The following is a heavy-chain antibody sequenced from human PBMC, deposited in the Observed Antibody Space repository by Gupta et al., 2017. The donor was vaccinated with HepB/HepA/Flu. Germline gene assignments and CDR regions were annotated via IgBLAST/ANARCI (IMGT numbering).Heavy chain of an antibody. CDR2: ISYSGTN. J-gene: IGHJ6*02. CDR1: GGSISVSDYS. CDR3: ARARGGVGATYYYGMDV. Sequence: QLQLRESGPGLVKPSATLSLICTVSGGSISVSDYSWVWIRQPPEKGLEWIGSISYSGTNSNNPSLKSRVTISIDTSQSQFSLKLTSVTAADMAVYYCARARGGVGATYYYGMDVWGQGTSVTVSS. V-gene: IGHV4-39*01. D-gene: IGHD1-26*01.